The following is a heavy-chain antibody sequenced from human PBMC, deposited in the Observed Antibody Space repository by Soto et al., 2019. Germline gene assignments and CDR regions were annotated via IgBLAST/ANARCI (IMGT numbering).Heavy chain of an antibody. Sequence: QMQLVQSGPEVKKPGTSVQVSCKASGFTFTSSAMQWMRQAGGQRLEWIEWIVVGSGNTNYAEKFHERVTMTRDMSTTTAYTELSSLRSEDTPVYYCAAEPFGFRYYCGRDVWGQGTTVTVSS. CDR2: IVVGSGNT. V-gene: IGHV1-58*02. CDR3: AAEPFGFRYYCGRDV. D-gene: IGHD3-10*01. J-gene: IGHJ6*02. CDR1: GFTFTSSA.